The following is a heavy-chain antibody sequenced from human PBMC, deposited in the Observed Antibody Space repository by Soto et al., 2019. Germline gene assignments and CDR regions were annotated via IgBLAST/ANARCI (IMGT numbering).Heavy chain of an antibody. V-gene: IGHV1-46*01. CDR3: AREAIVAGATTGMDV. Sequence: QVQLVQSGAEVKKPGASVKVSCKASGYTLTTFFMHWVRQAPEQGLEWMGVINPGYPAGSSTTYAQKFQGRVTMTTDTPTSTVYMELGRLTSDATAVYYCAREAIVAGATTGMDVWGSGTTATVS. J-gene: IGHJ6*02. CDR1: GYTLTTFF. CDR2: INPGYPAGSST. D-gene: IGHD1-26*01.